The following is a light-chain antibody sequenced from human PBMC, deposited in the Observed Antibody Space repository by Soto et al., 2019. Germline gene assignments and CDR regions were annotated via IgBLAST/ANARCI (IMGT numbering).Light chain of an antibody. CDR1: SSDVGGYNY. CDR2: EVS. Sequence: QSALTQPPSASGSPGQSVTISCTGTSSDVGGYNYVSWYQQHPGKAPKLMIYEVSKRPSGVPDRFSGSKSGNTASLTVSGLQAEDEADYYCSSYAGSHNLGVFGRGTKLTVL. J-gene: IGLJ2*01. CDR3: SSYAGSHNLGV. V-gene: IGLV2-8*01.